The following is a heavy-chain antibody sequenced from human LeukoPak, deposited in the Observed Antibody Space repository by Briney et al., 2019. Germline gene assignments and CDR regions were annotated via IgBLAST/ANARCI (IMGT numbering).Heavy chain of an antibody. CDR3: AKDLRSYSNPESY. Sequence: GRSLRLSCAASGFTFSSYAMHWVRQAPGKGLEWVAVISYDGSNKYYADSVKGRFTISRDNSKNTLYLQMNSLRAEDTAVYYCAKDLRSYSNPESYWGQGTLVTVSS. CDR1: GFTFSSYA. V-gene: IGHV3-30-3*01. J-gene: IGHJ4*02. D-gene: IGHD4-11*01. CDR2: ISYDGSNK.